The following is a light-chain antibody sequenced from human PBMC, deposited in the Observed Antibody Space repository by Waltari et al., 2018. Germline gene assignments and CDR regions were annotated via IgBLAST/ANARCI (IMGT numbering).Light chain of an antibody. Sequence: DIQMTQSPSTLSASVGDRVTITCRASESMSSWLAWYQQKPGRPPKLLIYKTSSLESGVSSRFTGSGSGTEFTLTISSLQPDDFATYYCQQYNIYPLTFGGGTRVEIK. J-gene: IGKJ4*01. CDR1: ESMSSW. CDR2: KTS. V-gene: IGKV1-5*03. CDR3: QQYNIYPLT.